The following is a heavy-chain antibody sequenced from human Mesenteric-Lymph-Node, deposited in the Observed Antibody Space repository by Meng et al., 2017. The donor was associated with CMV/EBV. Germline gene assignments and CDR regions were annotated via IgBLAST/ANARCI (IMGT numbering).Heavy chain of an antibody. J-gene: IGHJ5*02. CDR2: ISYNGNT. Sequence: ISSRSSSWGWVRQPPGKGLEWIATISYNGNTYYNPSLKSRVTISVDTSKNQFSLKLSSVTAADTAVYFCASLYCSSASCAYGGAWFDPWGQGTLVTVSS. D-gene: IGHD2-2*01. V-gene: IGHV4-39*07. CDR1: ISSRSSS. CDR3: ASLYCSSASCAYGGAWFDP.